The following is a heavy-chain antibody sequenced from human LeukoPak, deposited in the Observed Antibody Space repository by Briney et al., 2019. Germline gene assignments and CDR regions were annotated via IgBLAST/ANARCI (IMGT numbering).Heavy chain of an antibody. D-gene: IGHD4-17*01. V-gene: IGHV4-59*08. CDR1: GGSISSYY. CDR3: ARHGFDGDLVFDY. Sequence: SETLSLTCTVSGGSISSYYWSWIRQPPGKGLEWIGYIYYSGSTNYNPSLKSRVTISVDTSKNQFSLKLSSVTAADTAVYYCARHGFDGDLVFDYWGQGTLVTVSS. CDR2: IYYSGST. J-gene: IGHJ4*02.